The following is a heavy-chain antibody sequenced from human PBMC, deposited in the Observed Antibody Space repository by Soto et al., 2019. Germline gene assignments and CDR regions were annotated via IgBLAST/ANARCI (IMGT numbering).Heavy chain of an antibody. CDR2: TNHSGST. CDR1: GGSISSSTYY. D-gene: IGHD3-10*01. Sequence: SETLSLTCSVSGGSISSSTYYWGWMRQPPGKGLEWIGETNHSGSTNYNSSLKSRVTISADTSKNQFSLKLSSVTAADTAVYYCARGYGRNFDYWGQGTLVTVS. CDR3: ARGYGRNFDY. V-gene: IGHV4-34*01. J-gene: IGHJ4*02.